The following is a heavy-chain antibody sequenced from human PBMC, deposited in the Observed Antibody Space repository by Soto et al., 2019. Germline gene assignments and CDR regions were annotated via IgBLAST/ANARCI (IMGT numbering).Heavy chain of an antibody. V-gene: IGHV3-23*01. CDR2: IDGSGRNT. J-gene: IGHJ4*02. D-gene: IGHD5-18*01. CDR3: ARFSGYPNYYFDY. CDR1: GFTFSSYA. Sequence: EVQLLESGGGLVQPGGSLRLSCAASGFTFSSYAMSWVRQAPGKGLEWVSGIDGSGRNTYYADSVKGRFTISRDNSKNTLYLQMNSLRAEDTAVYYCARFSGYPNYYFDYWGQGTLVTVSS.